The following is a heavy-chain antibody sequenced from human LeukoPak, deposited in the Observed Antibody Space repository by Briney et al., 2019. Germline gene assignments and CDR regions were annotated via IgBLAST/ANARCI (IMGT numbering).Heavy chain of an antibody. Sequence: GGSLRLSCAASGFTFSSYSMNWVRQAPGKGLEWVANIKQDGSEKYYVDSVKGRFTISRDNSKNTLYLQMNSLRAEDTAVYYCARDKSVNGDYCWVDYWGQGTLVTVSS. J-gene: IGHJ4*02. CDR3: ARDKSVNGDYCWVDY. CDR2: IKQDGSEK. D-gene: IGHD4-17*01. V-gene: IGHV3-7*01. CDR1: GFTFSSYS.